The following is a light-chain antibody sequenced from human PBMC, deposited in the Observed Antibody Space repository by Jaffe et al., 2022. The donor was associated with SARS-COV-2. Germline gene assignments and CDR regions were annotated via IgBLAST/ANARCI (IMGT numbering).Light chain of an antibody. CDR2: AAS. Sequence: DIQMTQSPSSLSASVGDRVTITCRASQTINKYLIWYQQKPGKAPKLLIYAASSLQSGVPARFSGSGSGTDFTLTISSLQPEDFATYYCQQSYTTPPTFGGGTKVEIK. CDR1: QTINKY. V-gene: IGKV1-39*01. J-gene: IGKJ4*01. CDR3: QQSYTTPPT.